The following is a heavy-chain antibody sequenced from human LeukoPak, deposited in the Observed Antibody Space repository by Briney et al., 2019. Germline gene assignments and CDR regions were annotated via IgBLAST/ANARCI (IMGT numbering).Heavy chain of an antibody. CDR2: INHSGST. CDR1: GGSFSGYY. CDR3: ARGVTMVRGSYYYYYYGMDV. J-gene: IGHJ6*02. V-gene: IGHV4-34*01. D-gene: IGHD3-10*01. Sequence: SETLSLTCAVYGGSFSGYYWSWIRQPPGKGLEWIGEINHSGSTNYNPSLKSRVTISVDTSKNQFSLKLSSVTAADTAVYYCARGVTMVRGSYYYYYYGMDVWGQGTTVTVSS.